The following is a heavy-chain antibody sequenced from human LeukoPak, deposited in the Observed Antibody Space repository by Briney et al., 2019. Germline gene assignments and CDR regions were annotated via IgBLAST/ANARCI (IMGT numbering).Heavy chain of an antibody. CDR2: IYYSGST. V-gene: IGHV4-61*01. CDR3: ASRITSYFQH. CDR1: GGSVSNGSYY. D-gene: IGHD3-10*01. J-gene: IGHJ1*01. Sequence: PSETLSLTCTVSGGSVSNGSYYWSWIRQPPGKGLEWIGEIYYSGSTNYNPSLKSRITISLDTSKNQFSLKLSSVTAADTAVYYCASRITSYFQHWGQGTLVTVSS.